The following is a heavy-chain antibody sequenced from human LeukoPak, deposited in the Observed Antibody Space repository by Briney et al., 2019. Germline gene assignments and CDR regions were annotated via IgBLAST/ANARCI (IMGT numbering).Heavy chain of an antibody. CDR3: ARDRFYDDYYDSSGKTLDY. J-gene: IGHJ4*02. V-gene: IGHV1-18*01. CDR1: GYTFTSYG. D-gene: IGHD3-22*01. CDR2: ISAYNGNT. Sequence: SVKVSCKASGYTFTSYGISWVRQAPGQGLEWMGWISAYNGNTNYAQKLQGRVTMTTDTSTSTAYMELRSLRSDDTAVYYCARDRFYDDYYDSSGKTLDYWGQGTLVTVSS.